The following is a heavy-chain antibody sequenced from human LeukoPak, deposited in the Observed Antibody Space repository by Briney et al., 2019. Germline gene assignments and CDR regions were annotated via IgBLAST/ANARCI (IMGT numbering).Heavy chain of an antibody. CDR2: IYYSGNT. CDR3: ARRFGSNYYYGMDV. Sequence: SETLSLTCTVSGGSISSYYWGWVRQPPGKGLEWVGSIYYSGNTYYNPSLKSRVIISVDTSKNQFSLRLSSVTAADTAVYYCARRFGSNYYYGMDVWGQGTTVTVSS. CDR1: GGSISSYY. J-gene: IGHJ6*02. V-gene: IGHV4-39*01. D-gene: IGHD3-10*01.